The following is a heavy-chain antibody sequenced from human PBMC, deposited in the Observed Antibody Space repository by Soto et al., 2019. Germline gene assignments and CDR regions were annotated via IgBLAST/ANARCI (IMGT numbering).Heavy chain of an antibody. CDR3: AKGWDAFDY. CDR2: ISGSGGST. J-gene: IGHJ4*02. Sequence: GGCLRVSCAASGLTFSSYAMSWVRQAPGKGLEWVSAISGSGGSTYYADSVKGRFTISRDNSKNTLYLQMNSLRAEDTAVYYCAKGWDAFDYWGQGALVTVSS. D-gene: IGHD1-26*01. CDR1: GLTFSSYA. V-gene: IGHV3-23*01.